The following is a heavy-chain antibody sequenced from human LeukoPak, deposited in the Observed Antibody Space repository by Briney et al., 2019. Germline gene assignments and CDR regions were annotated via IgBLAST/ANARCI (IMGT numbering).Heavy chain of an antibody. J-gene: IGHJ6*03. Sequence: ASVKVSCKASGGTFSSYAISWVRQAPGQGLEWMGGIIPIFGTANYAQKFQGRVTITADESTSTAYMELSSLRSEDTAVYYCARGFTGTTSGYYYYYYMDVWGKGTTVTVSS. V-gene: IGHV1-69*13. CDR3: ARGFTGTTSGYYYYYYMDV. CDR1: GGTFSSYA. CDR2: IIPIFGTA. D-gene: IGHD1-7*01.